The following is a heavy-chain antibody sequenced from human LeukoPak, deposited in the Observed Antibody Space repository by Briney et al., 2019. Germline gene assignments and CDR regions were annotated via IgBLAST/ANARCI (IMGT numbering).Heavy chain of an antibody. CDR1: GFTFRNYY. CDR3: ATYRHLPY. Sequence: GGSLRLSCVASGFTFRNYYMHWVRQVPGKGLVWVSRISGDGSSIFYADSVKGRFTISRDNAKNSLYLQMSSLGAEDSAMYYCATYRHLPYWGQGILVTVSS. D-gene: IGHD2-2*02. J-gene: IGHJ4*02. CDR2: ISGDGSSI. V-gene: IGHV3-74*01.